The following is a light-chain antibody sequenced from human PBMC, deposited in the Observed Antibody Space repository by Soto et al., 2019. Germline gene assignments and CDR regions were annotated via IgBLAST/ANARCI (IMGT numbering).Light chain of an antibody. CDR3: LQYNNWPRT. CDR2: GAS. CDR1: QTVSIN. J-gene: IGKJ1*01. Sequence: IVMTQSPSALSVSPGESATLSCRASQTVSINLAWYQQKPGQAPRLLIYGASTRATDVPVRFSGSGSGTEFTLTIKSLQSEDLAVYYCLQYNNWPRTFGQGTKVDIK. V-gene: IGKV3-15*01.